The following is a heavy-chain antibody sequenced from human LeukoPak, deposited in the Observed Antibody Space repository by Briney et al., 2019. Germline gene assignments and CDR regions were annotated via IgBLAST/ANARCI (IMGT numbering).Heavy chain of an antibody. D-gene: IGHD5-24*01. CDR1: GWPFYCHY. J-gene: IGHJ4*02. CDR2: INHSRST. Sequence: SETLSFTSAVYGWPFYCHYWRWNRPPPPKYPHCIREINHSRSTNYNPSLKSRVTISVDTSKNQLSLKLSSVTAADTAVYYCATGPGMASRNFDYWGQGTLVTVSS. CDR3: ATGPGMASRNFDY. V-gene: IGHV4-34*01.